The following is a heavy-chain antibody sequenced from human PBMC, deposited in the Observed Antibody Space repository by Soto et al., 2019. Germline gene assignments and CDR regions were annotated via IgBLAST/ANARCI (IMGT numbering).Heavy chain of an antibody. D-gene: IGHD2-21*02. CDR2: MIPIFGTA. V-gene: IGHV1-69*12. J-gene: IGHJ4*02. CDR3: ARSDYCGGDCYAFLDY. Sequence: QVQLVQSGAEVKKPGSSVRVSCKASGGTFRTYAISWVRQAPGQGLEWIGGMIPIFGTANYAQKFQGRLTMIADESTSTAHMELSSLRSEDTAVYYCARSDYCGGDCYAFLDYWGQGTLVTVSS. CDR1: GGTFRTYA.